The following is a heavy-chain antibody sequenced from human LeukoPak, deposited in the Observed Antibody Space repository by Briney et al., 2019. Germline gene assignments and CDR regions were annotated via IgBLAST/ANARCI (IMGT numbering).Heavy chain of an antibody. Sequence: SETLSLTCTVSGGSINSSSYYWGWIRQPPGKGLEWIGSIYYSGSTYYNPSLKSRVTISVDTSKNQFSLQLSSVTAADTAMYYCARHAPNPYYYGSGSYLDYWGQESLVTVSS. CDR3: ARHAPNPYYYGSGSYLDY. CDR1: GGSINSSSYY. CDR2: IYYSGST. J-gene: IGHJ4*02. D-gene: IGHD3-10*01. V-gene: IGHV4-39*01.